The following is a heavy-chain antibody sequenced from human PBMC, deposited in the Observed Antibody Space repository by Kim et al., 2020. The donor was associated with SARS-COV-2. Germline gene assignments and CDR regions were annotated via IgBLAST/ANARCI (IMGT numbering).Heavy chain of an antibody. CDR1: GGSISSGGYY. CDR2: IYYSGST. D-gene: IGHD3-16*01. J-gene: IGHJ6*02. V-gene: IGHV4-31*03. CDR3: ARASYGYVWGSYCYYGMDV. Sequence: SETLSLTCTVSGGSISSGGYYWSWIRQHPGKGLEWTGYIYYSGSTYYNPSLKSRVTISVDTSKTQFSLKLSSVTAADTAVYYCARASYGYVWGSYCYYGMDVWGQGTTVTVSS.